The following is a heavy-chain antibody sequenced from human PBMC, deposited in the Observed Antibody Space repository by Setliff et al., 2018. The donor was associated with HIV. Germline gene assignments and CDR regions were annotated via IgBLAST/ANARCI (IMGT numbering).Heavy chain of an antibody. Sequence: PGGSLRLSCAASGFTFSSYEMNWVRQAPGKGLEWVSYISSSGSTKYYADSVKGRFTISRDNAKNSLYLQMNSLRAEDTAVYYCARGLVDYYDSSGYDYWGQGTLVTVSS. D-gene: IGHD3-22*01. CDR2: ISSSGSTK. CDR1: GFTFSSYE. CDR3: ARGLVDYYDSSGYDY. V-gene: IGHV3-48*03. J-gene: IGHJ4*02.